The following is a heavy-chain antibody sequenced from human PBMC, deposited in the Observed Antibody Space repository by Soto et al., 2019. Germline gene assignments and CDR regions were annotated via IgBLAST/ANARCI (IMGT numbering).Heavy chain of an antibody. J-gene: IGHJ4*02. CDR3: ARGGRAYGSWSYFWSFDY. CDR1: GGSFSQYY. CDR2: FNYSRNA. Sequence: QVQLQQWGAGLLKPSETLSLTCAVTGGSFSQYYWSWIRQPAGKGLEWIGEFNYSRNAHYSPSLQSRVSISVDTSKNHFSLRLGSVTAADTAVYYCARGGRAYGSWSYFWSFDYWGQGTLVTVSS. D-gene: IGHD3-10*01. V-gene: IGHV4-34*01.